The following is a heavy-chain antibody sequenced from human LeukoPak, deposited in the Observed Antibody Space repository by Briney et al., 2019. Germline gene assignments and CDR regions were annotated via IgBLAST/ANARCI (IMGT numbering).Heavy chain of an antibody. CDR2: ISPSSTYI. D-gene: IGHD3/OR15-3a*01. J-gene: IGHJ4*02. CDR3: ARDRDWNFDY. V-gene: IGHV3-21*01. CDR1: GFTFSDYT. Sequence: GGSLRLSCAASGFTFSDYTMDWVRQAPGKGLEWVSSISPSSTYIKYSDSVKGRFTISRDDAKNSLYLQMNSLRADDTAVYYCARDRDWNFDYWGQGTLVTVPS.